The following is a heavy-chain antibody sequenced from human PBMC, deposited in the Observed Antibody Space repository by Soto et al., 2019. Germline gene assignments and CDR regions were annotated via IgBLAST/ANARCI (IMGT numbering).Heavy chain of an antibody. CDR2: MSYDGSDK. CDR3: ARARLDTPALEY. CDR1: GFSFRSYA. Sequence: QVQLVESGGGVVQPGRSLRLSCAASGFSFRSYAMLWVRQAPGKGLEWVAVMSYDGSDKDYADSVKGRFTISRDNSKNTLYLLMSSLRAEDTAVYYCARARLDTPALEYWGQGTLVTVSS. V-gene: IGHV3-30-3*01. D-gene: IGHD2-2*01. J-gene: IGHJ4*02.